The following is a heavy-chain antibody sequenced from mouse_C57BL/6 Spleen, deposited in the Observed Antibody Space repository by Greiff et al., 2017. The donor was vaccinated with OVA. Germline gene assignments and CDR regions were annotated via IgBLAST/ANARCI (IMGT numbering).Heavy chain of an antibody. V-gene: IGHV1-64*01. Sequence: VQLQQSGAELVKPGASVKLSCKASGYTFTSYWMHWVKQRPGQGLEWIGMIHPNSGSTNYNEKFKSKATLTVDKSSSTAYMQLSSLTSEDSAVYYCAREELYYYGGMDYWGQGTSVTVSS. CDR2: IHPNSGST. D-gene: IGHD2-1*01. CDR1: GYTFTSYW. J-gene: IGHJ4*01. CDR3: AREELYYYGGMDY.